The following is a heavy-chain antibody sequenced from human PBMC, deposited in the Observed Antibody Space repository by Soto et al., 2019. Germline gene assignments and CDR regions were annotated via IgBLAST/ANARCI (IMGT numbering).Heavy chain of an antibody. CDR1: GFTFSDYY. D-gene: IGHD6-6*01. J-gene: IGHJ5*02. CDR2: ISSSGSTI. Sequence: PGGSLRLSCAASGFTFSDYYMSWIRQAPGKGLEWVSYISSSGSTIYYADSVKGRFTISRDNAKNSLYLQMNSLRAEDTAVYYCARDLGSSSAYNWFDPWGQGTLVTVSS. V-gene: IGHV3-11*01. CDR3: ARDLGSSSAYNWFDP.